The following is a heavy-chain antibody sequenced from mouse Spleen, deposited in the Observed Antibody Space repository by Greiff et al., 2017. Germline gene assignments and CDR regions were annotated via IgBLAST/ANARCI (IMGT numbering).Heavy chain of an antibody. CDR2: ISNLAYSI. D-gene: IGHD2-10*02. CDR1: GFTFSDYG. Sequence: EVMLVESGGGLVKPGGSLKLSCAASGFTFSDYGMAWVRQAPGKGPEWVAFISNLAYSIYYADTVTGRFTISRENAKNTLYLEMSSLRSEDTAMYYCARQYGNYKGFDYWGQGTTLTVSS. CDR3: ARQYGNYKGFDY. V-gene: IGHV5-15*01. J-gene: IGHJ2*01.